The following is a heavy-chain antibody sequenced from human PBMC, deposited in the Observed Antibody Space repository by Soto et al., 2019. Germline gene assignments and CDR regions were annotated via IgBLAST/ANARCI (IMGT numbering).Heavy chain of an antibody. Sequence: QVQLQESGPGLVKPSETLSLTCTVSGGSISSYYWSWIRQPPGKGLEWIGYIYYSGSTNYNPSLKSRVTISVDTSKNQFSLKLSSVTAADKAVYYCARQSGWGYAFDYWGQGTLVTVSS. V-gene: IGHV4-59*08. J-gene: IGHJ4*02. CDR1: GGSISSYY. CDR3: ARQSGWGYAFDY. CDR2: IYYSGST. D-gene: IGHD3-16*01.